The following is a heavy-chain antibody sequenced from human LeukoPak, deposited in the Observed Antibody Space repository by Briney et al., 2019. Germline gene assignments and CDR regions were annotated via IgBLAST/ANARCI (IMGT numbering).Heavy chain of an antibody. J-gene: IGHJ6*03. CDR1: GYNFINYH. CDR2: INTNTGNP. V-gene: IGHV7-4-1*02. Sequence: ASVKVSCKASGYNFINYHMNWVRQAPGQGPEWMGWINTNTGNPTYAQGFTGRFVFSLDTSVSTAYLQISSLKAEDTAVYYCARGGGLWFGELRYYYYMDVWGKGTTVTVSS. D-gene: IGHD3-10*01. CDR3: ARGGGLWFGELRYYYYMDV.